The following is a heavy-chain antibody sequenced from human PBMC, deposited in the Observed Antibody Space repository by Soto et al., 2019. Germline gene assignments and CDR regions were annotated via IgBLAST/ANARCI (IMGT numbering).Heavy chain of an antibody. Sequence: GGSLRLSCAASGFTFSSYEMNWVRQAPGKGLEWVSSISSSSSYIYYADSVKGRFTISRDNAKNSLYLQMNSLRAEDTAVYYCAREEAAARALDAFDIWGQGTMVTVSS. CDR2: ISSSSSYI. D-gene: IGHD6-13*01. CDR3: AREEAAARALDAFDI. J-gene: IGHJ3*02. V-gene: IGHV3-21*01. CDR1: GFTFSSYE.